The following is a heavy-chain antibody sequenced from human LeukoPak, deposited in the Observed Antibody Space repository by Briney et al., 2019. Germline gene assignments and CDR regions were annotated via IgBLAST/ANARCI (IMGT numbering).Heavy chain of an antibody. CDR3: ARGLAVAYLDS. CDR2: IRDDGTT. Sequence: QTGGSLRLSCAASGFIFRNFPITWVRQAPGKGLEWISHIRDDGTTDYADSVKGRFTISRDDAKNSLYLQMTSLRAEDTAVYYCARGLAVAYLDSWGQGALVTVSS. D-gene: IGHD6-19*01. J-gene: IGHJ4*02. CDR1: GFIFRNFP. V-gene: IGHV3-48*04.